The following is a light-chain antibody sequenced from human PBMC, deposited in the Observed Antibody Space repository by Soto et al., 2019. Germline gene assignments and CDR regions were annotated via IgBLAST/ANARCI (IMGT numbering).Light chain of an antibody. CDR2: GAT. CDR1: QSVSSSY. V-gene: IGKV3-20*01. J-gene: IGKJ5*01. Sequence: EIVLTHSPGTLSLSPGERATLSCSSSQSVSSSYLAWYQQRPGQAPRLLMYGATTRATGIPDRFSGSGSGTDFTLTISRLEPEDFAVYYCQQYGSPLITFGQGTRLEIK. CDR3: QQYGSPLIT.